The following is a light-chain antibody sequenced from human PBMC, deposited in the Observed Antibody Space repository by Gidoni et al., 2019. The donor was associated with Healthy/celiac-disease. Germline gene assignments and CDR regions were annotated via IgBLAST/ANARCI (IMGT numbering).Light chain of an antibody. V-gene: IGKV1-5*03. J-gene: IGKJ2*01. CDR1: QSISSW. CDR3: QQYNSYQYT. CDR2: KAS. Sequence: DIQMTQSPSTLSASVGDRVTITCRAIQSISSWLAWYQQKPGKAPKLLIYKASSLESGVPSRFSGSGSGTEFTLTISSLQPDDFATYYCQQYNSYQYTFGQGTKLEIK.